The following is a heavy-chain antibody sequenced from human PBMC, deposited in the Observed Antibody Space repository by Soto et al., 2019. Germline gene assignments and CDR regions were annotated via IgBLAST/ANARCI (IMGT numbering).Heavy chain of an antibody. D-gene: IGHD3-22*01. CDR1: GGSISSGDYY. CDR3: ARLTYYYDSSGYSNDY. Sequence: QVQLQESGPGLVKPSQTLSLTCTVSGGSISSGDYYWSWIRQPPGKGLEWIGYIYYSGSTYYNPSLKSRVTISVDTSKNQFSLKLSSVTAADTAVYYCARLTYYYDSSGYSNDYWGQGTLVTVSS. J-gene: IGHJ4*02. V-gene: IGHV4-30-4*01. CDR2: IYYSGST.